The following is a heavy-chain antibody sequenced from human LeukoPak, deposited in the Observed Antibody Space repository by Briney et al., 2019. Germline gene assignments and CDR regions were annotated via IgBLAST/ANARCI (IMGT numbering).Heavy chain of an antibody. CDR3: TRDSYPHPAHNFDY. CDR1: GFTFSSYG. Sequence: GSSLRLSCSAPGFTFSSYGMHWVRQGPGKGLEWVAVIWYDGTNKYYADSVKGRFTISRDNSKNTLYLQMNSLRAEDTAVCYCTRDSYPHPAHNFDYWGQGTLVTVSS. V-gene: IGHV3-33*01. D-gene: IGHD5-18*01. J-gene: IGHJ4*02. CDR2: IWYDGTNK.